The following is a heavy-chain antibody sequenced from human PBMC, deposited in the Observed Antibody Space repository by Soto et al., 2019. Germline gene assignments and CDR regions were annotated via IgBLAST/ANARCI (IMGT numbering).Heavy chain of an antibody. V-gene: IGHV4-4*02. CDR3: ARVRHCSGGSCYPRYFDY. CDR1: GGSISSSNW. CDR2: IDPSGST. Sequence: QVQLQESGPGLVKPSGTLSLTCAVSGGSISSSNWWSWVRQPPGKGLEWIGEIDPSGSTNYNPSLKSRVTISVDKSKNQFSLKLSSVTAADTAVYYCARVRHCSGGSCYPRYFDYWGQGTLVTVSS. D-gene: IGHD2-15*01. J-gene: IGHJ4*02.